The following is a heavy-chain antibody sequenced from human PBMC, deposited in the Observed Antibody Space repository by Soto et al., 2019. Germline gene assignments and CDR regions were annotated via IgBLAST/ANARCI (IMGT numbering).Heavy chain of an antibody. CDR2: IYPGDSDT. Sequence: PGESLKISCKGSGYSFTSYWIGWVRQMPGKGLEWMGIIYPGDSDTRYSPSFQGQVTISADKSISTAYLQWSSLKASDTAMYYCARSRRHQGGYLNADAFDIWGQGTMVTVSS. V-gene: IGHV5-51*01. J-gene: IGHJ3*02. D-gene: IGHD3-22*01. CDR3: ARSRRHQGGYLNADAFDI. CDR1: GYSFTSYW.